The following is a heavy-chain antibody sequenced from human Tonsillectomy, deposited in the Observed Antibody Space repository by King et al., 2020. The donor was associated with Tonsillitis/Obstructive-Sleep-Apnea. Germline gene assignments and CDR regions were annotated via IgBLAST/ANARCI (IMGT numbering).Heavy chain of an antibody. D-gene: IGHD2-2*01. CDR2: ISSSSSYI. CDR1: GFTFSSYS. Sequence: VQLVESGGGLVKPGGSLRLSCAASGFTFSSYSMNWVRQAPGKGLEWVPSISSSSSYIYYADSVKGRFTISRDNAKNSLYLQMNSLRAEDTAVYYCAGTYCSSTSCCVGAAWFDPWGQGTLVTVSS. CDR3: AGTYCSSTSCCVGAAWFDP. V-gene: IGHV3-21*01. J-gene: IGHJ5*02.